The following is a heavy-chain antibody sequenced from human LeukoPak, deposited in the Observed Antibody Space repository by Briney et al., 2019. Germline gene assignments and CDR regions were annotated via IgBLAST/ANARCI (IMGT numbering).Heavy chain of an antibody. D-gene: IGHD4-17*01. CDR2: ISSSSSYI. V-gene: IGHV3-21*01. CDR3: AMTTVTTWGS. J-gene: IGHJ5*02. CDR1: GFTFSSYS. Sequence: GGSLRLSCAASGFTFSSYSMNWVRQAPGKGLEWVSSISSSSSYIYYTDSVKGRFTISRHNAKNSLYLQMNSLRAEDTAVYYCAMTTVTTWGSWGQGTLVTVSS.